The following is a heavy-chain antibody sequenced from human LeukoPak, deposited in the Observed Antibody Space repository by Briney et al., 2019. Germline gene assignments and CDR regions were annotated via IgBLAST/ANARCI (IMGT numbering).Heavy chain of an antibody. V-gene: IGHV3-33*01. CDR1: GFTFSSYG. CDR3: ARAIVGAAIFDY. CDR2: IWYDGSNK. Sequence: GGSLRLSCAASGFTFSSYGMHWVRQAPGKGLEWVAVIWYDGSNKYYADSVKGRFTISRDNAKNSLYLQMNSLRAEDTAVYYCARAIVGAAIFDYWGQGTLVTVSS. J-gene: IGHJ4*02. D-gene: IGHD1-26*01.